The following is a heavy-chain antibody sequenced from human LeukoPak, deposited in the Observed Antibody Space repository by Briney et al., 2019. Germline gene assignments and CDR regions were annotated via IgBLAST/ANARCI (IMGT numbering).Heavy chain of an antibody. CDR3: ATYIIGPTIDY. J-gene: IGHJ4*02. Sequence: PGGSLTLSCAASGFTFSSFWMHWVRQAPGKGLVWVSRINSDGSSTSYADSVKGRFTISRDNAKNSLYLQMNSLRAGDTAVYYCATYIIGPTIDYWGQGTLVTVSS. CDR2: INSDGSST. CDR1: GFTFSSFW. D-gene: IGHD3-10*01. V-gene: IGHV3-74*01.